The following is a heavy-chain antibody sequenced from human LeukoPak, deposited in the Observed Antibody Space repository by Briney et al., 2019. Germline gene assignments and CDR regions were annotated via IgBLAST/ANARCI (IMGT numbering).Heavy chain of an antibody. CDR2: IYHSGST. V-gene: IGHV4-38-2*01. Sequence: PETLSLTCAVSGYSISSGYYWGWIRQPPGKGLEWIGTIYHSGSTYYNPSLKSRVTISIDTSKNQFSLKLSSVTAADTAVYYCARTVDTVATADAFDIWGQGTMVTVSS. J-gene: IGHJ3*02. CDR1: GYSISSGYY. D-gene: IGHD5-12*01. CDR3: ARTVDTVATADAFDI.